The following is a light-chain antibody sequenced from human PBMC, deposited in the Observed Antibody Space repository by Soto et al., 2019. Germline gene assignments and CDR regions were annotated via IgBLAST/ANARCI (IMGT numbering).Light chain of an antibody. CDR2: EVS. CDR1: SSDVGGYNY. J-gene: IGLJ1*01. Sequence: QSALTQPPSASGSPGQSVTISCTGTSSDVGGYNYVSWYRQHPGTAPKLMIYEVSQRPSGVPDRFSGSKSGNTASLTVSGLQAEDEADYYCSSYAGSNNLLYVFGTGTKVTVL. CDR3: SSYAGSNNLLYV. V-gene: IGLV2-8*01.